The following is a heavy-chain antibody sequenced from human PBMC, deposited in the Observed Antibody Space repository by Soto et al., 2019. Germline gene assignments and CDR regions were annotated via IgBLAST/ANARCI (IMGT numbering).Heavy chain of an antibody. CDR1: GFTFSDHY. D-gene: IGHD1-26*01. CDR3: ARFSGSYTRGLDY. CDR2: SRNKANSYST. J-gene: IGHJ4*02. Sequence: VQLVESGGGLVQPGGSLRLSCAASGFTFSDHYMDWVRQAPGKGLEWVGRSRNKANSYSTEYAASVKGRFTISRDESKNSLYLQMNSLKTEDTAVYYCARFSGSYTRGLDYWGQGTLVTVSP. V-gene: IGHV3-72*01.